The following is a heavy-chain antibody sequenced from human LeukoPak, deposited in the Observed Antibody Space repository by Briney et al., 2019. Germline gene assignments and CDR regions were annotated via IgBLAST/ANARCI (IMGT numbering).Heavy chain of an antibody. CDR1: GYTFTGYY. V-gene: IGHV1-2*02. CDR3: AKDRYGDYEAPFHYYMDA. CDR2: INPYSGGT. Sequence: GASVKVSCKASGYTFTGYYMHWVRQAPGQGLECMGWINPYSGGTNYAQKFQGRVTMTRDTSINTAYMELSRLRSDDTAVYYCAKDRYGDYEAPFHYYMDAWGRGTTVTVSS. D-gene: IGHD5-12*01. J-gene: IGHJ6*03.